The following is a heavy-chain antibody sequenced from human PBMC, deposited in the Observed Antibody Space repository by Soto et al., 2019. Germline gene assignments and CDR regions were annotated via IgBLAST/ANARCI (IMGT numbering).Heavy chain of an antibody. CDR3: AIPGSTGRYFVY. CDR1: GDSFTNTL. J-gene: IGHJ4*02. V-gene: IGHV5-51*01. Sequence: GESLKISCKVSGDSFTNTLIGWVRQMPGKGLEWMGIIYPGDSETRYRPAFQGQVTISADKSTSTAYLHWSSLKASDTAIYYCAIPGSTGRYFVYWGKAPLVTVSS. CDR2: IYPGDSET. D-gene: IGHD1-7*01.